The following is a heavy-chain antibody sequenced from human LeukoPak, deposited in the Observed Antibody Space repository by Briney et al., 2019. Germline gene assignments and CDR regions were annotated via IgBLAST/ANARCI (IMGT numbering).Heavy chain of an antibody. CDR1: GFTFSSYA. V-gene: IGHV3-48*03. CDR2: ISFSVNTK. D-gene: IGHD6-19*01. Sequence: GGSLRLSCAASGFTFSSYAMNWVRQAPGKGLEWVSYISFSVNTKYYGDSVKGRFTISRDNAKNSLYLHMDSLRAEDTAVYYCARGAYSSGWAYFDHWGQGTLVAVSS. CDR3: ARGAYSSGWAYFDH. J-gene: IGHJ4*02.